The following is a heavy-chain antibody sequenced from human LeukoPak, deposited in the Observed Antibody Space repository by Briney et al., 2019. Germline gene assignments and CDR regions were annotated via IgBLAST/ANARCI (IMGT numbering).Heavy chain of an antibody. Sequence: PGGSLRLSCAASGFTFSSYGMHWVRQAPGKGLERVAVISYDGSNKYYADSVKGRFTISRDNSKNTLYLQMNSLRAEDTAVYYCAKDRGEYYFDYWGQGTLVTVSS. CDR3: AKDRGEYYFDY. CDR2: ISYDGSNK. D-gene: IGHD2/OR15-2a*01. CDR1: GFTFSSYG. J-gene: IGHJ4*02. V-gene: IGHV3-30*18.